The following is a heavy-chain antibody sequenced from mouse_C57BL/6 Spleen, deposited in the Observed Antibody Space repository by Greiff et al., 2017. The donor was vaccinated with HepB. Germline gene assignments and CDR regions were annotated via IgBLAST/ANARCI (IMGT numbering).Heavy chain of an antibody. CDR2: IYPRSGNT. Sequence: VQLQQSGAELARPGASVKLSCKASGYTFTSYGISWVKQRTGQGLEWIGEIYPRSGNTYYNEKLKGKATLTAAKSSSTAYMELRSLKSEDSAVYFCASENSNYVGGYYAMDYWGQGTAVTVSS. J-gene: IGHJ4*01. CDR3: ASENSNYVGGYYAMDY. D-gene: IGHD2-5*01. V-gene: IGHV1-81*01. CDR1: GYTFTSYG.